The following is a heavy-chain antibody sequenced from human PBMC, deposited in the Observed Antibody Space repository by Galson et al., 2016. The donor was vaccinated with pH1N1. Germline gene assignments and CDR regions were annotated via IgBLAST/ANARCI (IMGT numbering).Heavy chain of an antibody. Sequence: SCAGSGFTLSNYWMSWVRQAPGKGLEWVANINQDGSQTYFADSVKGRFTISRDNAKNSLYLQMNSLRAEDTALYYCAKTMGFGVHYPPDYWGQGTLVTVSS. J-gene: IGHJ4*02. CDR1: GFTLSNYW. CDR2: INQDGSQT. CDR3: AKTMGFGVHYPPDY. V-gene: IGHV3-7*03. D-gene: IGHD3-10*01.